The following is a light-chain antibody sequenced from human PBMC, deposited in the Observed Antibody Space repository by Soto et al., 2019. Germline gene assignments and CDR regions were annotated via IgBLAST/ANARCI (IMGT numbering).Light chain of an antibody. V-gene: IGKV1-39*01. J-gene: IGKJ5*01. CDR1: QSISPW. CDR3: QQSYSTPIT. Sequence: DILMTQSPSTLSSSVGDRVAITCRASQSISPWLAWYQQKLGKAPKLLIYDASALQSGVPSRFSGSGSGTDFTLTISSLQPEDFATYYCQQSYSTPITFGQGTRLEIK. CDR2: DAS.